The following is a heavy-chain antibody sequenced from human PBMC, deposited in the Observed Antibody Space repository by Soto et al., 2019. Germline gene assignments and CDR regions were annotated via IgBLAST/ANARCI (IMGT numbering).Heavy chain of an antibody. J-gene: IGHJ4*02. CDR1: GGSFSGYY. Sequence: SETLSLTCAVYGGSFSGYYWSWIRQPPGKGLEWIGEINHSGSTNYNPSLKSRVTISVDTSKNQFSLKLSSVTAADTAVFYCARRTPFEYSSSSYLDYWGQGTLVTVS. CDR2: INHSGST. CDR3: ARRTPFEYSSSSYLDY. D-gene: IGHD6-6*01. V-gene: IGHV4-34*01.